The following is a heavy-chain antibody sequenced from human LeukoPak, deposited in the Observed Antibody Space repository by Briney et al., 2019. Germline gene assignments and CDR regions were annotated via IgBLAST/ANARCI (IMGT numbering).Heavy chain of an antibody. J-gene: IGHJ4*02. V-gene: IGHV6-1*01. CDR3: N. CDR1: GDSVSSNGAS. Sequence: PSQTLSLTCAISGDSVSSNGASWNWIRQSPSRGLQWLGRTYYRSQQWHSDYAPSVKGRITLNPDTSKNQFSLQLYYCGSETDFGVVTNWGQGTLVTVSS. D-gene: IGHD3-3*01. CDR2: TYYRSQQWHS.